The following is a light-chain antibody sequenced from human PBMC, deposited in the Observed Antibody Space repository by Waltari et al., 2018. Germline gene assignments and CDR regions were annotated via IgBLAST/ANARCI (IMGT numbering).Light chain of an antibody. Sequence: EIVLTQSPGTLSLSPGERATLSCRASQSVGKSLAWYQQRPGQAPRLLIYDASTRATGTPGRFSGSGFGTDFSLAISSLEPEDFAVYFCQHYVNLPVTFGHGTKVEI. V-gene: IGKV3-20*01. CDR2: DAS. CDR3: QHYVNLPVT. CDR1: QSVGKS. J-gene: IGKJ1*01.